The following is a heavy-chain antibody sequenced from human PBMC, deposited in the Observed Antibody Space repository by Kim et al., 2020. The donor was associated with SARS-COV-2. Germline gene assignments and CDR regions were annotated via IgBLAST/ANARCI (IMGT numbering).Heavy chain of an antibody. CDR2: ISYDGSNK. Sequence: GGSLRLSCAASGFTFSSYAMHWVRQAPGKGLEWVAVISYDGSNKYYADSVKGRFTISRDNSKNTLYLQMNSLRAEDTAVYYCARDRGSGIAVAGTHYYYG. D-gene: IGHD6-19*01. V-gene: IGHV3-30*04. CDR1: GFTFSSYA. J-gene: IGHJ6*01. CDR3: ARDRGSGIAVAGTHYYYG.